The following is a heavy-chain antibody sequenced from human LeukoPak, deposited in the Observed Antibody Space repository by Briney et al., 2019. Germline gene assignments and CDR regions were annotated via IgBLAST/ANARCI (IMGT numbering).Heavy chain of an antibody. Sequence: GGSPRLSCAASGFTFKNYAMNWVRQAPGKGPEWVARVSGSGSDTFYADSVRGRSTISRDNSKNTLYLQMSSLRAEDTATYYCAKDSDISGCFDYWGPGTPVTVSS. CDR1: GFTFKNYA. D-gene: IGHD1-26*01. J-gene: IGHJ4*02. CDR2: VSGSGSDT. CDR3: AKDSDISGCFDY. V-gene: IGHV3-23*01.